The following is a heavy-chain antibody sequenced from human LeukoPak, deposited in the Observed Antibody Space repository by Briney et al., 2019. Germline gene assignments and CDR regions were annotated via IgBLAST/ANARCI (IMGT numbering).Heavy chain of an antibody. CDR3: AKWGSGSYYKGSFDY. J-gene: IGHJ4*02. Sequence: GGSLRLFRTAWGFTFGYLAMRWVRQAPGKGLEWVSTISGSGENTYYADSVKGRFTISRDNSKNTLYLQMYSLRVEDTAVYYCAKWGSGSYYKGSFDYWGQGTLVSVSS. CDR1: GFTFGYLA. CDR2: ISGSGENT. V-gene: IGHV3-23*01. D-gene: IGHD3-10*01.